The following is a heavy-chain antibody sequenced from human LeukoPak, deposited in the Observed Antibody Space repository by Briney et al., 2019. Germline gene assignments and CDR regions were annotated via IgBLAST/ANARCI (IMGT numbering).Heavy chain of an antibody. J-gene: IGHJ4*02. D-gene: IGHD5-24*01. Sequence: NPSETLSLTCAVSGYSISSGYYWGLIRQPPVRGLEWIGSIYHSGSTYYDPSLKSRVTISVDTSKNQFSLKLSSVTAADTAVYYCARWLQLIGYDYWGQGTLVTVSS. CDR1: GYSISSGYY. V-gene: IGHV4-38-2*01. CDR2: IYHSGST. CDR3: ARWLQLIGYDY.